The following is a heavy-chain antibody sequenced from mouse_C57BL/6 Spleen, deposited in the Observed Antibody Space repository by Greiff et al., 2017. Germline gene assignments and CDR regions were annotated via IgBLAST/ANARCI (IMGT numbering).Heavy chain of an antibody. Sequence: VQLQQPGAELVKPGASVKLSCKASGYTFTSYWMQWVKQRPGQGLEWIGKIDPSDSYTNYNQKFKGKATLTVDTSSSPAYMQLRSLTSEDSAVYYCARGYYGSFDYWGQGTTLTVSS. CDR1: GYTFTSYW. D-gene: IGHD1-1*01. CDR2: IDPSDSYT. J-gene: IGHJ2*01. V-gene: IGHV1-50*01. CDR3: ARGYYGSFDY.